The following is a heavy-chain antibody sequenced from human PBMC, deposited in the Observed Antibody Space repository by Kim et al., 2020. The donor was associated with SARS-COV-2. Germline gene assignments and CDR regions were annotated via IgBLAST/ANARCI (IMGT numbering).Heavy chain of an antibody. CDR3: ARGSRYYYGSGSYYPVGDYFDY. J-gene: IGHJ4*02. Sequence: SETLSLTCAVYGGSFSGYYWSWIRQPPGKGLEWIGEINHRGSTNYNPSLKSRVTISVDTSKNQFSLKLSSVTAADTAVYYCARGSRYYYGSGSYYPVGDYFDYWGQGTLVTVSS. D-gene: IGHD3-10*01. V-gene: IGHV4-34*01. CDR2: INHRGST. CDR1: GGSFSGYY.